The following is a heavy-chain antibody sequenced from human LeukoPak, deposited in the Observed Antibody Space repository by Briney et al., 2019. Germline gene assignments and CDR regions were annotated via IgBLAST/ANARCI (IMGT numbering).Heavy chain of an antibody. CDR2: FSYDANKK. J-gene: IGHJ6*03. V-gene: IGHV3-30*04. D-gene: IGHD1-14*01. CDR3: ARPSDHYYYYFYMDV. Sequence: GGSLRLSCAAAEFTFSTYAMHWVRQAPGERLEWVAFFSYDANKKDYADSVKGRFTISRDNSENTLYLQMTSLRIEAAGVYYCARPSDHYYYYFYMDVWGQGTTVTVSS. CDR1: EFTFSTYA.